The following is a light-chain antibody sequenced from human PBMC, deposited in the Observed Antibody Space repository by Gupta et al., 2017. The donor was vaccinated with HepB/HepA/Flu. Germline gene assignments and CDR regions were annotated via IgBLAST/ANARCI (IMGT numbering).Light chain of an antibody. CDR3: QQYCRSLT. V-gene: IGKV3-20*01. CDR1: QSFSSNY. CDR2: GAS. J-gene: IGKJ4*01. Sequence: EIVLTQSPGTLSLSPGEGATLSCRASQSFSSNYLAWYQQKSGQAPRLLIYGASSRATGIPDRFSGSGSGTDFTLTISKLEPEDSAVYYCQQYCRSLTFGGGTKVEIK.